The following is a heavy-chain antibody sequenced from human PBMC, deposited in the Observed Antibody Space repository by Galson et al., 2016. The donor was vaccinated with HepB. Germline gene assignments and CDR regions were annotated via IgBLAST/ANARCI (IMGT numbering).Heavy chain of an antibody. V-gene: IGHV3-33*01. D-gene: IGHD2-15*01. J-gene: IGHJ5*02. CDR2: IWDDGSKK. Sequence: SLRLSCAASGFPFSSYGMHWVRQAPGKGLEWVAVIWDDGSKKYYADSVKGRFTISRHNSKDTLFLQMNSLRADDTAVYFCARGGGSSYFDPWGQGTLVTVSS. CDR3: ARGGGSSYFDP. CDR1: GFPFSSYG.